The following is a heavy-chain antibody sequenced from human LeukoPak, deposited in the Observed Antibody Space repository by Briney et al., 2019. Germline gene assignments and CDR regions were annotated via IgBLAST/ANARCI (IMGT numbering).Heavy chain of an antibody. V-gene: IGHV3-11*06. CDR1: GFTSSDYY. D-gene: IGHD6-13*01. CDR3: ARLAAAGYYFDY. CDR2: ISSSSYT. Sequence: AGSLRLSCAASGFTSSDYYRSWIRQAPGKGLEWVSYISSSSYTNYADSVKGRFTISRDNAKNSLYLQMNSLRAGDTAVYYCARLAAAGYYFDYWGQGTLVTVSP. J-gene: IGHJ4*02.